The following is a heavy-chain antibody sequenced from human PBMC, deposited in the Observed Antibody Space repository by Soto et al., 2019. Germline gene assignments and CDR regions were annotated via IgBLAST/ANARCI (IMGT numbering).Heavy chain of an antibody. D-gene: IGHD3-22*01. CDR1: GGSISSYY. Sequence: SETLSLTCTVSGGSISSYYWSWIRQPPGKGLEWIGYMYYSGSTNYNPSLKSRVTISVDTSKNQFSLKLSSVTAADTAVYYCGGKNYDSSGYFDYWGKGTLVTVSS. CDR2: MYYSGST. CDR3: GGKNYDSSGYFDY. J-gene: IGHJ4*02. V-gene: IGHV4-59*01.